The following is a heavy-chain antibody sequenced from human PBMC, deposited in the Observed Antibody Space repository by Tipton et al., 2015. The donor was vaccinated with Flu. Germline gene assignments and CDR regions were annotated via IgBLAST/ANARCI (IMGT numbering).Heavy chain of an antibody. CDR3: ATFWSGSSPGY. D-gene: IGHD3-3*01. CDR2: VFHTGDT. CDR1: GGSISSHY. J-gene: IGHJ4*02. V-gene: IGHV4-59*11. Sequence: GLVKPSETLSLTCTVSGGSISSHYWNWIRQPPGKGLEWIGYVFHTGDTTYSPSLKSRVTMSIHTSKNQFSLELNSVTAADTAVYYCATFWSGSSPGYWGQGALVTVSS.